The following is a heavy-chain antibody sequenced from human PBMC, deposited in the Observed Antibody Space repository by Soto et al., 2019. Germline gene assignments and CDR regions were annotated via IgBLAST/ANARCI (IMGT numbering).Heavy chain of an antibody. Sequence: EVQLLESGGGLVQPGGSLRLSCAASGFTFGSHAMIWVRQAPGKGLEWVSAISGSGGSAYYADSVKGRFTLSRDNSINTLYLQMHSLRAEDTALYYCAKEPYSDFWSAYYYFDYWGQGTLVTVSS. D-gene: IGHD3-3*01. CDR3: AKEPYSDFWSAYYYFDY. V-gene: IGHV3-23*01. CDR1: GFTFGSHA. J-gene: IGHJ4*02. CDR2: ISGSGGSA.